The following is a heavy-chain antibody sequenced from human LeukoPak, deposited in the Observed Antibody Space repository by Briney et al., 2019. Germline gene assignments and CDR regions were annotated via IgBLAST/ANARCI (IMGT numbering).Heavy chain of an antibody. J-gene: IGHJ6*02. CDR3: ARSDDFRSPYGMDV. V-gene: IGHV1-69*13. D-gene: IGHD3-3*01. CDR2: IIPIFGTA. Sequence: SVKVSCKASGYTFTSYGISWVRQAPGQGLEWMGGIIPIFGTANYAQKFQGRVTITADESTSTAYMELSSLRSEDTAVYYCARSDDFRSPYGMDVCGQGTTVTVPS. CDR1: GYTFTSYG.